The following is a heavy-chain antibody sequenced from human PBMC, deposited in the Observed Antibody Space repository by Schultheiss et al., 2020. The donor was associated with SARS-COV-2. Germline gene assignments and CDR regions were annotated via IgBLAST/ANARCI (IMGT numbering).Heavy chain of an antibody. J-gene: IGHJ4*02. D-gene: IGHD3-10*01. Sequence: SETLSLTCTVSGGSISSGDYYWSWIRQPPGKGLEWIGSIYHSGSTYYSPSLQSRVAISVDTSKNQFSLNLHSVTAADTAVYYCARKGRLINTFGPYFDYWGQGILVTVSS. V-gene: IGHV4-39*07. CDR2: IYHSGST. CDR1: GGSISSGDYY. CDR3: ARKGRLINTFGPYFDY.